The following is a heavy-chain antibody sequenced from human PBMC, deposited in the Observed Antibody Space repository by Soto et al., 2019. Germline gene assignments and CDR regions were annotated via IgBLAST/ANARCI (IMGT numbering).Heavy chain of an antibody. J-gene: IGHJ4*02. Sequence: EVYLVESGGGLVQPGGSLKLSCAASGFTFSDSALHWVRQASGKGLEWVGHIRDETDKYATAYAASVKGRFTSSRNDSINSAFMQMNSLKTEDKAVYYCSRHYYDSSGFYSGISDWGQGTLVTVSS. D-gene: IGHD3-22*01. V-gene: IGHV3-73*02. CDR2: IRDETDKYAT. CDR3: SRHYYDSSGFYSGISD. CDR1: GFTFSDSA.